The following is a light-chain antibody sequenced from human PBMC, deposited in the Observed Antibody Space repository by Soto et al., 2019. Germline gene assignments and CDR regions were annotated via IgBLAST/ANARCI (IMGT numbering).Light chain of an antibody. CDR3: QQYYSTPLT. Sequence: DIVMTQSPDSLAVSLGERDTINCKSSQSVLYSSNNKNYLAWYQQKPGQPPKLLIYWASARESGVPDRFSGSGSGTDFTLTISSLQAEDVAIYYCQQYYSTPLTFGQGTKVESK. V-gene: IGKV4-1*01. CDR2: WAS. CDR1: QSVLYSSNNKNY. J-gene: IGKJ1*01.